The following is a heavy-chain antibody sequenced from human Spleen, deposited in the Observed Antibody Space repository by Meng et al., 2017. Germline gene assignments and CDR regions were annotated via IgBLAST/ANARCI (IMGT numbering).Heavy chain of an antibody. CDR1: GYNCPDYY. V-gene: IGHV1-2*06. CDR3: ARDEDISAAGKLFGDY. J-gene: IGHJ4*02. D-gene: IGHD6-13*01. CDR2: IDPKNGDT. Sequence: QVQLVQFVAEGKKRGSSVKISCKPAGYNCPDYYIHWVRQAPGQGLEWMGRIDPKNGDTHYAQKFQGRVTMTGDTSISTAYMDLSGLRSDDTAVYYCARDEDISAAGKLFGDYWGQGTLVTVSS.